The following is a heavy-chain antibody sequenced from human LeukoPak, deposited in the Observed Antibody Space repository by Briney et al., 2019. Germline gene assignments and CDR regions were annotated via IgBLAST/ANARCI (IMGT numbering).Heavy chain of an antibody. Sequence: ETLSLTCTVSGGSISSYYWSWIRQPPGKGLEWIGYIYYSGSTNYNPSLKSRVTISVDTSKNQFSLKLSSVTAADTAVYYCARGTWGYCSGGSCYPFDYWGQGTLVTVSS. CDR2: IYYSGST. J-gene: IGHJ4*02. D-gene: IGHD2-15*01. CDR1: GGSISSYY. V-gene: IGHV4-59*01. CDR3: ARGTWGYCSGGSCYPFDY.